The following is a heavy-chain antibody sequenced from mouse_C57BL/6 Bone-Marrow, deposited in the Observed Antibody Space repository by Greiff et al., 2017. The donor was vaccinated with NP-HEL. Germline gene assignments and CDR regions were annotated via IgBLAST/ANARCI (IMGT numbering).Heavy chain of an antibody. CDR3: ARHRGYTFAY. D-gene: IGHD2-2*01. Sequence: EVKLVESGGDLVKPGGSLKLSCAASGFTFSSYGMSWVRQTPDKRLEWVATISSGGSYTYYLDSVKGRFTISRDNAKNTLYLQMSRLKSEDTAMYYWARHRGYTFAYWGQGTLVTVSA. CDR1: GFTFSSYG. J-gene: IGHJ3*01. V-gene: IGHV5-6*01. CDR2: ISSGGSYT.